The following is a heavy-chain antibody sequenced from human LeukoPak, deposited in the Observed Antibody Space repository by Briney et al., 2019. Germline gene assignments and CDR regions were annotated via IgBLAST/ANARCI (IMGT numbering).Heavy chain of an antibody. D-gene: IGHD6-19*01. CDR2: ISAYNGNT. CDR3: ARVGWLEEEISTNDY. V-gene: IGHV1-18*01. CDR1: GYTFTSYG. Sequence: HRASVKVSCKASGYTFTSYGISWVRQAPGQGLEWMAWISAYNGNTNYAQKLQGRVTMTTDTSTSTAYLELRSLRSDDTAVYYCARVGWLEEEISTNDYWGQGTLVTVSS. J-gene: IGHJ4*02.